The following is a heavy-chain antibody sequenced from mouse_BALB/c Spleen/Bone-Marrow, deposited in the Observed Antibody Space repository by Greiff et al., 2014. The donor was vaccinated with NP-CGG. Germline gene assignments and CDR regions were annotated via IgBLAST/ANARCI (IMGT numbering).Heavy chain of an antibody. D-gene: IGHD1-1*01. J-gene: IGHJ2*01. CDR2: IDPANGNT. Sequence: EVKLMESGAELVKPGDSVKLSCTASGFNIKDTYMHWVKQRPEQGLEWIGRIDPANGNTKYDPKFQGKATITADTSSNTAYLQLSSLTSEDTAVYYCARYYYGSSYFDYWGQGTTLTVSS. V-gene: IGHV14-3*02. CDR3: ARYYYGSSYFDY. CDR1: GFNIKDTY.